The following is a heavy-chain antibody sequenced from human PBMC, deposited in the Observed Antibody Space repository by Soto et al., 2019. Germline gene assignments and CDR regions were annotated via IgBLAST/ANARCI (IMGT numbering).Heavy chain of an antibody. Sequence: QLQLQQSGPGLVKPSGTLSLTCAISAGSISSSNWWSWVRQPPGKRLVGIGAIYHSGSTNYNTSLKSRVTILVDKSKNQCPLKLSSVTAADTAVYYCAIRTTVTTRLGYWGQGTLVTVSS. CDR1: AGSISSSNW. D-gene: IGHD4-17*01. V-gene: IGHV4-4*02. CDR3: AIRTTVTTRLGY. CDR2: IYHSGST. J-gene: IGHJ4*02.